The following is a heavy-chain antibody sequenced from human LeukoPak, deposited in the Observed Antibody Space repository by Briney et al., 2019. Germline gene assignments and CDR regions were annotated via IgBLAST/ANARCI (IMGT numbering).Heavy chain of an antibody. D-gene: IGHD3-22*01. J-gene: IGHJ4*02. V-gene: IGHV3-23*01. CDR2: ISGSGGST. CDR3: AKTPDSSGYYYFDY. CDR1: GFGFSDSY. Sequence: PGGSLRLSCVVSGFGFSDSYMTWIRQTPGKGLEWVSAISGSGGSTYYADSVKGRFTISRDNSKNTLYLQMNSLRAEDTAVYYCAKTPDSSGYYYFDYWGQGTLVTVSS.